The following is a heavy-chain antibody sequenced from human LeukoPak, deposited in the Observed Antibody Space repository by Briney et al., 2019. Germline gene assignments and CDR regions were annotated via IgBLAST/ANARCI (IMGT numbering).Heavy chain of an antibody. CDR2: IKQDGSEK. V-gene: IGHV3-7*01. D-gene: IGHD4-17*01. CDR3: ASSPFTVTNFDY. J-gene: IGHJ4*02. CDR1: EFTFSDYW. Sequence: EPGGSLRLSCAASEFTFSDYWMSWVRQAPGKGLEWVANIKQDGSEKHYVDSVKGRFTISRDNAKNSLYLQMNSLRAEDTAVYYCASSPFTVTNFDYWGQGTLVTVSS.